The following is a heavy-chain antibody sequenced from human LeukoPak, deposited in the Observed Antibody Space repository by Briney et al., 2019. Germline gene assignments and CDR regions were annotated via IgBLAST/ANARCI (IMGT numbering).Heavy chain of an antibody. J-gene: IGHJ4*02. Sequence: PSETLSLTCAVYGGSFSGYYWSWIRQPPGKGLEWIGEINHSGSTNYNPSLKSRVTIPVDTSKNQFSLKLSSVTAADTAVYYCARGRQWLGRAFDYWGQGTLVTVSS. CDR3: ARGRQWLGRAFDY. D-gene: IGHD6-19*01. CDR1: GGSFSGYY. CDR2: INHSGST. V-gene: IGHV4-34*01.